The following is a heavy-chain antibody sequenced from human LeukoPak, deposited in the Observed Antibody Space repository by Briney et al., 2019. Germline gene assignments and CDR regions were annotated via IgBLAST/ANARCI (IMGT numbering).Heavy chain of an antibody. D-gene: IGHD3-3*01. CDR2: IYYSGST. CDR3: AREWRGDAFDI. CDR1: GGSISSYY. V-gene: IGHV4-59*12. J-gene: IGHJ3*02. Sequence: SPSETLSLTCTVSGGSISSYYWSWIRQPPGKGLEWIGYIYYSGSTNYNPSLKSRVTISVDTSKNQFSLKLSSVTAADTAVYYCAREWRGDAFDIWGQGTMVTVSS.